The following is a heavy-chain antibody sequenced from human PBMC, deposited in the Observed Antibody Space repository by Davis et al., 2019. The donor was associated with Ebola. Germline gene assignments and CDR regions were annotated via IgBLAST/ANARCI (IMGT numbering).Heavy chain of an antibody. D-gene: IGHD5-24*01. Sequence: KVSCKGSGYTFTSYWIAWVRQVPGKGLEWMGIIYPGDSDTRYSPSFQGQVTISADKSMSTAYLQWSSLKASDTAMYYCARGTDGYNPGGYFDSWGQGTLVTVSS. CDR3: ARGTDGYNPGGYFDS. CDR1: GYTFTSYW. V-gene: IGHV5-51*01. J-gene: IGHJ4*02. CDR2: IYPGDSDT.